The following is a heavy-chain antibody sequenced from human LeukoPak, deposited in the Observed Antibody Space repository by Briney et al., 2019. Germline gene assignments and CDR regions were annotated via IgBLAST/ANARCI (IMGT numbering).Heavy chain of an antibody. Sequence: GGSLRLSCAASGFTFSNFAMHWVHQGPGKGPEYVSGLTTDGRSTYYADSVKDRFIISRDNSKNTVYLQLGSLRPEDLAVYYCARESSGWDLGIQLGAFDIWGHGTMVIVSS. D-gene: IGHD6-19*01. J-gene: IGHJ3*02. CDR1: GFTFSNFA. CDR3: ARESSGWDLGIQLGAFDI. CDR2: LTTDGRST. V-gene: IGHV3-64*02.